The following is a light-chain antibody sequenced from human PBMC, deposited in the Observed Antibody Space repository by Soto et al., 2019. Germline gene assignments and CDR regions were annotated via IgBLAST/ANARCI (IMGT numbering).Light chain of an antibody. J-gene: IGKJ1*01. Sequence: IVLTQSPGTLSLSPGERATLSCRASQSVTSNYLAWYQQKPGQAPRLLILGASIRDTGIPDRFSGSGSGTDFTLTISRLEPEDFAVYYCQQYGSSPGTFGQGTKVDIK. CDR1: QSVTSNY. CDR2: GAS. V-gene: IGKV3-20*01. CDR3: QQYGSSPGT.